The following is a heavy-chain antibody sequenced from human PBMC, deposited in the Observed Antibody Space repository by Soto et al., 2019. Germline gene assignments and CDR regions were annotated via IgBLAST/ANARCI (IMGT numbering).Heavy chain of an antibody. J-gene: IGHJ6*02. CDR2: IYPGDSDT. CDR3: ARHKEEGPTFKSYYYYYGMDV. V-gene: IGHV5-51*01. Sequence: PGESLKISCKGSGYSFTSYWIGWVRQMPGKGLEWMGIIYPGDSDTRYSPSFQGQVTISADKSISTAYLQWSSLKASDTAMYYCARHKEEGPTFKSYYYYYGMDVWGQGTTVTVSS. CDR1: GYSFTSYW.